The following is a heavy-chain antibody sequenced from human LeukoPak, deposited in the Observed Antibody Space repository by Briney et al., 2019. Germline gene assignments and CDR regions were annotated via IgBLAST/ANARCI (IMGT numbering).Heavy chain of an antibody. Sequence: GGSLRLSCAASGFTFSSYAMSWVRQAPGKGLEWVSAISGSGGSTYYADSVKGRFTISRDNSKNTLYLQMNSLRAEDTAVYYCAKDREVWYSGSYPPHRAFDYWGQGTLVTVSS. D-gene: IGHD1-26*01. CDR1: GFTFSSYA. CDR2: ISGSGGST. J-gene: IGHJ4*02. V-gene: IGHV3-23*01. CDR3: AKDREVWYSGSYPPHRAFDY.